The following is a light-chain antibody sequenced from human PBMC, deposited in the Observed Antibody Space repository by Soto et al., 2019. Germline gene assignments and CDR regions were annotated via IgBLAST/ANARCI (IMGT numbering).Light chain of an antibody. CDR2: DVN. V-gene: IGLV2-14*01. CDR1: SSDIGAFDL. J-gene: IGLJ1*01. Sequence: QSALTQPASVSGSPGQSITISCTGTSSDIGAFDLVSWYQQHPGKAPKVMIYDVNTRPSGVSSRFSGSKSGNTASLAISGLQAEDEAAYYCSSYTINSTRLFGTGTKLTVL. CDR3: SSYTINSTRL.